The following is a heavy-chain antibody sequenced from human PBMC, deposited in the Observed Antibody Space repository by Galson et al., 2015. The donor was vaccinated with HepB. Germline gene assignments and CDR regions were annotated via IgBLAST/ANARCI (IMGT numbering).Heavy chain of an antibody. J-gene: IGHJ6*02. V-gene: IGHV3-7*03. Sequence: SLRLSCAVSGFTFSTHWMSWVRQAPGKGLEWVANIKYDGCEEYYVDSVKGRFTVSRDNVKNSVYLHMNSLRAEDTAVYYCAREGLVWGWQGFSFYYFGMDVWGQGTTVMVSS. CDR1: GFTFSTHW. CDR2: IKYDGCEE. CDR3: AREGLVWGWQGFSFYYFGMDV. D-gene: IGHD3-16*01.